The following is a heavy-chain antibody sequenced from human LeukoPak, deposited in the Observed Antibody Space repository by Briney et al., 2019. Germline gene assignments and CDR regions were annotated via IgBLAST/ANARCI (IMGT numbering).Heavy chain of an antibody. V-gene: IGHV3-33*01. Sequence: GGSLRLSCAASGFTFSSYGMHWVRQAPGKGLEWVAVIWYDGSNKYYADSVKGRFTISRDDSRNTLYLQIYSLRAEDTAVYYCARGYSSSAFFDYWGQGTRVTVSS. J-gene: IGHJ4*02. CDR2: IWYDGSNK. D-gene: IGHD6-6*01. CDR3: ARGYSSSAFFDY. CDR1: GFTFSSYG.